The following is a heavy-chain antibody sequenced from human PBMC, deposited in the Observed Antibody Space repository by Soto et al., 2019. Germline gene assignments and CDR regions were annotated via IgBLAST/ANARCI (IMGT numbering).Heavy chain of an antibody. Sequence: SETLSLTCVVSGGSISSNSWWSWVRQPPGKGLEWIGEIYHNGSANYNASLKSRLTISVDTSKNQFSLKPSSVTAADTALYYCARVNYGDYYYGMDVWGQGTTVTVSS. J-gene: IGHJ6*02. V-gene: IGHV4-4*02. CDR2: IYHNGSA. D-gene: IGHD4-17*01. CDR1: GGSISSNSW. CDR3: ARVNYGDYYYGMDV.